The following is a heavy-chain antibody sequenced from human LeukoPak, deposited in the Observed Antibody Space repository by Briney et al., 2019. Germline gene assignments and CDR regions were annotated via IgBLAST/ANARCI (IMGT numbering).Heavy chain of an antibody. CDR3: ARGRAVTYYYDSSGYYYDAFDY. Sequence: ASVKVSCKASGYTFTSHYMHWVRQAPGQGLEWMGIINPSGGSTSYAQKFQGRVTMTRDTSTSTVYMELSSLRSEDTAVYYYARGRAVTYYYDSSGYYYDAFDYWGQGTLVTVSS. V-gene: IGHV1-46*01. CDR2: INPSGGST. J-gene: IGHJ4*02. CDR1: GYTFTSHY. D-gene: IGHD3-22*01.